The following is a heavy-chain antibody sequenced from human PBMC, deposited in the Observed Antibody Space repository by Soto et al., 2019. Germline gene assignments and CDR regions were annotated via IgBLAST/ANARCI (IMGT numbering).Heavy chain of an antibody. CDR3: AKEIVATLRPTRVYYFYGMDV. D-gene: IGHD5-12*01. V-gene: IGHV3-30*18. J-gene: IGHJ6*02. CDR1: GFTFSSYG. CDR2: ISYDGTNK. Sequence: QVQLVESGGGEVQPGRSQRLSCAASGFTFSSYGMHWVRQAPGKGLEWVAVISYDGTNKYYADSVKGRFTISRDNSKNTLYLQMNSLRAEDTSLYYCAKEIVATLRPTRVYYFYGMDVWGQGTTVTVSS.